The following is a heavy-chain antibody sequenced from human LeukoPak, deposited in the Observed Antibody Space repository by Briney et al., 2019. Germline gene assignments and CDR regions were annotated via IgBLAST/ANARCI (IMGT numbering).Heavy chain of an antibody. CDR3: ATPSGYDYDAFDI. CDR1: GYTFTSYA. CDR2: INAGNGNT. Sequence: GASVKVSCKASGYTFTSYAMHWVRQAPGQRLEWMGWINAGNGNTKYSQKFQGRVTITRDTSASTAYMELSSLRSEDTAVYYCATPSGYDYDAFDIWGQGTMVTVSS. D-gene: IGHD5-12*01. V-gene: IGHV1-3*01. J-gene: IGHJ3*02.